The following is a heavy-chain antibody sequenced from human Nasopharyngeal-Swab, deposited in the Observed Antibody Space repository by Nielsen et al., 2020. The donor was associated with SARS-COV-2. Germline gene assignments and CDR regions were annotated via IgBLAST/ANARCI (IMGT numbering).Heavy chain of an antibody. D-gene: IGHD6-13*01. Sequence: GESLKISCAASGFTFSSYGMHWVRQAPGKGLEWVAVIWYDGSNKYYADSVKGRFTISRDNAKNSLYLQMNSLRAEDTAVYYCARDGSLSSPIDYWGQGTLVTVSS. CDR3: ARDGSLSSPIDY. CDR1: GFTFSSYG. J-gene: IGHJ4*02. V-gene: IGHV3-33*01. CDR2: IWYDGSNK.